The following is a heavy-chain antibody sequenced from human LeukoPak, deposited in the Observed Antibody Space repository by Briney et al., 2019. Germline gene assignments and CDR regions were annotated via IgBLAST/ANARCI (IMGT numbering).Heavy chain of an antibody. J-gene: IGHJ4*02. CDR1: GFTFSSYE. V-gene: IGHV3-48*03. D-gene: IGHD6-19*01. Sequence: GGSVKLSCAASGFTFSSYEMNWVRQAPGKGLEWVSYISSGSTIYDADSVKGRFTISRDNAKNSLYLQMNSLRAEDTAVYYCARESIAVAGAPFDYWGQGTLVTVSS. CDR2: ISSGSTI. CDR3: ARESIAVAGAPFDY.